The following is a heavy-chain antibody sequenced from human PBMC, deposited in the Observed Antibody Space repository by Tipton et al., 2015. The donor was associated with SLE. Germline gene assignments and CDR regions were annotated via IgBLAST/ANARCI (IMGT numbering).Heavy chain of an antibody. Sequence: TLSLTCAVSGYSISSGCYWGWIRQPPGKGLEWIGSIYHSGSTYYNPSLKSRVTISADKSISTAYLQWSSLKASDTAMYYCARRESSSFDYWGQGTLVTVSS. CDR3: ARRESSSFDY. CDR2: IYHSGST. J-gene: IGHJ4*02. V-gene: IGHV4-38-2*01. CDR1: GYSISSGCY. D-gene: IGHD6-13*01.